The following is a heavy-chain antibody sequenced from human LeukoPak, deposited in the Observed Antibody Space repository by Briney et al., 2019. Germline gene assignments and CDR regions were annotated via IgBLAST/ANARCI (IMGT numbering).Heavy chain of an antibody. CDR2: ISGSSSYI. Sequence: GGSLRLSCAASGFTFSSYSMNWVRQAPGKGLEWVSFISGSSSYIYNADSVKGRFTISRDNAKNSLYLQMNSLRAEDTAVYYCARGVLVGWYLHWGQGTLVTVSS. CDR3: ARGVLVGWYLH. D-gene: IGHD4-23*01. CDR1: GFTFSSYS. V-gene: IGHV3-21*01. J-gene: IGHJ4*02.